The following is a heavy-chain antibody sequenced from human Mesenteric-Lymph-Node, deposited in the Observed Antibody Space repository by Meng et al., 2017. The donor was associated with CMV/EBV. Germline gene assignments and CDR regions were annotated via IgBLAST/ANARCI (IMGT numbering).Heavy chain of an antibody. CDR1: GFTFSDYY. J-gene: IGHJ6*02. V-gene: IGHV3-11*01. D-gene: IGHD4-23*01. Sequence: GVSLKISCAASGFTFSDYYMSWIRQAPGKGLEWVSYISSSGSTIYYADSVKGRFTISRDNAKNTLYLQMNSLRAEDTAVYYCARDLGVVTPYYYYGMDVWGQGTTVTVSS. CDR3: ARDLGVVTPYYYYGMDV. CDR2: ISSSGSTI.